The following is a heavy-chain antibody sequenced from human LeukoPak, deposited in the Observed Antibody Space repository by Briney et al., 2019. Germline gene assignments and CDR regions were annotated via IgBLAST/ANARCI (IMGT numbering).Heavy chain of an antibody. CDR3: ARLRVGTRTNYYGSGSYLRFFDY. CDR1: GGSFSGYY. Sequence: SETLSLTCAVYGGSFSGYYWSWIRQPPGKGLEWIGEINHSGSTNYNPSLKSRVTISVDTSKNQFSLKLSSVTAADTAVYYCARLRVGTRTNYYGSGSYLRFFDYWGQGTLVTVSS. V-gene: IGHV4-34*01. J-gene: IGHJ4*02. CDR2: INHSGST. D-gene: IGHD3-10*01.